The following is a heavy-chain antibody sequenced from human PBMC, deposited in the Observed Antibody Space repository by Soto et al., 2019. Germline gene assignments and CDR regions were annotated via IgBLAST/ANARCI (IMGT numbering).Heavy chain of an antibody. CDR2: SYYSGST. CDR1: GGSISSYY. Sequence: TSETLSLTCTVSGGSISSYYWSWIRQPPGKGLEWMGYSYYSGSTSYNPSLKSRGTTSVDTSKNQFSLKLSSVTAADTAVYYCARGYCSGGSRYTDAFDIWGQGTMVT. CDR3: ARGYCSGGSRYTDAFDI. J-gene: IGHJ3*02. D-gene: IGHD2-15*01. V-gene: IGHV4-59*13.